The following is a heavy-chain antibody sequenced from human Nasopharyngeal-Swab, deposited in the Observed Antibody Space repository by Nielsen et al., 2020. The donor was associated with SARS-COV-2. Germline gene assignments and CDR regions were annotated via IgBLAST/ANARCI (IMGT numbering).Heavy chain of an antibody. V-gene: IGHV3-21*01. CDR3: ARDPLSSWQAIGNWYFDL. CDR1: GFTFSSYS. Sequence: GSLRLSCAASGFTFSSYSMNWVRQAPGKGLEWVSSVSSTSSYIYYADSLKGRFTISSDNAKNSLYLQLNSLRAEDTAVYYCARDPLSSWQAIGNWYFDLWGRGTLVTVSS. J-gene: IGHJ2*01. D-gene: IGHD6-13*01. CDR2: VSSTSSYI.